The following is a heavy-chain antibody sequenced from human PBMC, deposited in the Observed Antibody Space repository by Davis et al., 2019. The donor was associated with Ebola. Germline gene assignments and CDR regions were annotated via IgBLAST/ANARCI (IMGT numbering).Heavy chain of an antibody. J-gene: IGHJ4*02. CDR1: GYTFANYG. D-gene: IGHD1-14*01. CDR2: ISAFNDNT. V-gene: IGHV1-18*04. CDR3: ARAVGLWPAPENYLDH. Sequence: ASVKVSCKASGYTFANYGISWARQAPGQGLLWMGWISAFNDNTEYAREVQGRVTLTTDTSTSTAYMELRSLRFDDTAVYYCARAVGLWPAPENYLDHWGQGTLVTVSS.